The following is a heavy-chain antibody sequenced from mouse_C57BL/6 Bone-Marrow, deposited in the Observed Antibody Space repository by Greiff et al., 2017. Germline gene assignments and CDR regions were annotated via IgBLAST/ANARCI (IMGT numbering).Heavy chain of an antibody. CDR3: AKTGTGDYFDY. V-gene: IGHV1-9*01. J-gene: IGHJ2*01. CDR1: GYTFTGYW. CDR2: ILPGSGST. Sequence: VQLQQSGAELMKPGASVKLSCKATGYTFTGYWIEWVKQRPGHGLEWIGEILPGSGSTNYNAKFKGKATFTADTSSNTAYMQLSSLTTEDSAIYYCAKTGTGDYFDYWGQGTTLTVSS. D-gene: IGHD4-1*01.